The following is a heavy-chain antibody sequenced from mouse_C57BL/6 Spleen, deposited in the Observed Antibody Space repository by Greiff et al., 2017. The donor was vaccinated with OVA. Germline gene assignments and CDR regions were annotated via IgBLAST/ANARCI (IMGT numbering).Heavy chain of an antibody. CDR1: GYTFTDYN. Sequence: EVMLVESGPELVKPGASVKIPCKASGYTFTDYNMDWVKQSHGKSLEWIGDINPNNGGTIYNQKFKGKATLTVDKSSSTAYMELRSLTSEDTAVYYCARRGIYYGSSFYWYFDVWGTGTTVTVSS. CDR2: INPNNGGT. V-gene: IGHV1-18*01. J-gene: IGHJ1*03. D-gene: IGHD1-1*01. CDR3: ARRGIYYGSSFYWYFDV.